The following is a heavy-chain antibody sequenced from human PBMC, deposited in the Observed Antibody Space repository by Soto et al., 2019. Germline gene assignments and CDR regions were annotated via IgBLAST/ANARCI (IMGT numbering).Heavy chain of an antibody. CDR3: AREGIAAAGTLAPYYYYGMDV. J-gene: IGHJ6*02. Sequence: QVQLVQSGAEVKKPGASVKVSCKASGYTFTSYGISWVRQAPGQGLEWMGWISAYNGNTNYAQKLRGRVTMTTDTSTSTAYMELRSLRSDDTAVYYCAREGIAAAGTLAPYYYYGMDVWGQGTTVTVSS. CDR2: ISAYNGNT. V-gene: IGHV1-18*01. D-gene: IGHD6-13*01. CDR1: GYTFTSYG.